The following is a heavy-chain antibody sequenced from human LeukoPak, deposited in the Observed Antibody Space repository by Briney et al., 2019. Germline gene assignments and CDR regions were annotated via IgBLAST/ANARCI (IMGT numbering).Heavy chain of an antibody. J-gene: IGHJ6*02. CDR1: GFTFDDYA. CDR3: VKDINSYGYFSDGMDV. CDR2: ISWNSGSI. V-gene: IGHV3-9*01. D-gene: IGHD5-18*01. Sequence: GGSLRLSCAASGFTFDDYAMHWVRQAPGKGLEWVSGISWNSGSIGYADSVKGRFTISRDNAKNSLYLQMNSLRAEDTALYYCVKDINSYGYFSDGMDVWGQGTTVTVSS.